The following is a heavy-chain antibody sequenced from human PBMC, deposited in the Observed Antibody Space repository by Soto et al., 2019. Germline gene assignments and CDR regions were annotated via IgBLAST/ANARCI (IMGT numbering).Heavy chain of an antibody. V-gene: IGHV3-7*05. D-gene: IGHD3-10*01. CDR2: IKQDGSAG. CDR3: TRVSLFENSDD. CDR1: GFTFSNYW. J-gene: IGHJ4*02. Sequence: PGGSLRLSCAASGFTFSNYWMNWVRQAPGKGLEWVANIKQDGSAGYYVDSVKGRFTISRDNAKSSLYLQMNGLRAEDTAVYYCTRVSLFENSDDWGEGT.